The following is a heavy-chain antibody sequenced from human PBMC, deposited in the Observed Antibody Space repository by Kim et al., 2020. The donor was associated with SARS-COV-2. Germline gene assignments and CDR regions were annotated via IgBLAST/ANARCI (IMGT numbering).Heavy chain of an antibody. Sequence: DSVKGRFTNSRDNAKNSLYLQMKSLRAEDTAVYYCATIAAAGYPFYYFDYWGQGTLVTVSS. CDR3: ATIAAAGYPFYYFDY. V-gene: IGHV3-11*06. D-gene: IGHD6-13*01. J-gene: IGHJ4*02.